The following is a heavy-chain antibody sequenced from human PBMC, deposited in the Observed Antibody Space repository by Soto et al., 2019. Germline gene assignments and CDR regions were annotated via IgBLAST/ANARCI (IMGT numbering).Heavy chain of an antibody. CDR1: GGTFSSYA. D-gene: IGHD4-17*01. CDR2: IIPIFGTA. CDR3: ARERGRLDYGDYDYYYYGMDV. Sequence: QVQLVQSGAEVKKPGSSVKVSCKASGGTFSSYAISWVRQAPGQGLEWMGGIIPIFGTANYAQKFQGRVTIAADEATXXAXMXXSRLRSEDTAVYYCARERGRLDYGDYDYYYYGMDVWGQGTTVTVSS. J-gene: IGHJ6*02. V-gene: IGHV1-69*12.